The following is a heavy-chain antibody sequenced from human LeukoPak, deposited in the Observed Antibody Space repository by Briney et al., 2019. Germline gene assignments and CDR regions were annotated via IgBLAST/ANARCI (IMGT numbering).Heavy chain of an antibody. CDR2: IDHSGNT. CDR3: ARRLRGHYGHSDY. D-gene: IGHD4-17*01. J-gene: IGHJ4*02. CDR1: GGPVSSGSSF. V-gene: IGHV4-61*01. Sequence: SETLSLTCTVSGGPVSSGSSFWSWIRQPPGKGLEWIGYIDHSGNTNYNPSLKSRVTISVDTSKNQFSLKLSSVTAADTAVYYCARRLRGHYGHSDYWGQGTLVTVSS.